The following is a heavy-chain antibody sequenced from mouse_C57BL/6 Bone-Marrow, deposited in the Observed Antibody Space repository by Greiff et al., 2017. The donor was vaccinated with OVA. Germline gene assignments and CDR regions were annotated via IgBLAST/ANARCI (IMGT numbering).Heavy chain of an antibody. J-gene: IGHJ2*01. D-gene: IGHD2-2*01. Sequence: QVQLQQSGAELMKPGASVKLSCKASGYTFTSYWMQWVKQRPGQGLEWIGEIDPSDSYTNYNQKFKGKATLTVDTSSSTAYMQLSSLTSEDSAVYYCAREVTTAYYFDYWGQGTTLTVSS. CDR1: GYTFTSYW. CDR2: IDPSDSYT. CDR3: AREVTTAYYFDY. V-gene: IGHV1-50*01.